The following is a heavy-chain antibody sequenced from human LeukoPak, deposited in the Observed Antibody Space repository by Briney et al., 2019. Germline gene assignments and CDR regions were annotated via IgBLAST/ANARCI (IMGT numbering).Heavy chain of an antibody. Sequence: PSETLSLTCTVSGGSISSSSYYWGWIRQPPGKGLEWIGSIYYSGSTYYNPSLKSRVTISVDTSKNQFSLKLSSVTAADTAVYYCARDSSGYPPLNYYGMDVWGQGTTVTVSS. J-gene: IGHJ6*02. CDR1: GGSISSSSYY. CDR3: ARDSSGYPPLNYYGMDV. V-gene: IGHV4-39*07. CDR2: IYYSGST. D-gene: IGHD3-22*01.